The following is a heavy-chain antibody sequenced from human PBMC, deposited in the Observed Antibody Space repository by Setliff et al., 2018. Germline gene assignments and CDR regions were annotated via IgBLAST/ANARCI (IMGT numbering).Heavy chain of an antibody. V-gene: IGHV4-59*11. CDR3: ALSDHNPFYYDY. CDR1: GDYISSQY. CDR2: ISNRGST. J-gene: IGHJ4*02. D-gene: IGHD2-21*01. Sequence: SETLSLTCTVSGDYISSQYWSWIRQPPGKGLEWIGYISNRGSTDYNPSLKSRVTISEDTSRSQFPLKLTSVTTADTAVYYCALSDHNPFYYDYWGLGTLVTVSS.